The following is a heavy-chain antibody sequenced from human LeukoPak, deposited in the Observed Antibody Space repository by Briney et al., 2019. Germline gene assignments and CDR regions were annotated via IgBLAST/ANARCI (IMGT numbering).Heavy chain of an antibody. Sequence: SETLSLTRTVSGGSISSYYWSWIRQPAGKGLEWIGRIYTSGSTNYNPSLKSRVTMSVDTSKNQFSLKLSSVTAADTAVYYCARGHTMIVGQYYFDYWGQGTLVTVSS. D-gene: IGHD3-22*01. V-gene: IGHV4-4*07. J-gene: IGHJ4*02. CDR1: GGSISSYY. CDR2: IYTSGST. CDR3: ARGHTMIVGQYYFDY.